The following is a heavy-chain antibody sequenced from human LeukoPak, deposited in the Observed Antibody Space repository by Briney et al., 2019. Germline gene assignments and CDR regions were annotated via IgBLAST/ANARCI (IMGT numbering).Heavy chain of an antibody. Sequence: GGSLRLSCAASGFSFSNYAMHWVRQAPGKGLEWVAVISYDGGTKYYADSVKGRFTISRDNSKKTLYLQMNSLRAEDTAVYYCAKGIVGATRASFDYWGQGTLVTVSS. V-gene: IGHV3-30-3*01. CDR3: AKGIVGATRASFDY. CDR2: ISYDGGTK. CDR1: GFSFSNYA. D-gene: IGHD1-26*01. J-gene: IGHJ4*02.